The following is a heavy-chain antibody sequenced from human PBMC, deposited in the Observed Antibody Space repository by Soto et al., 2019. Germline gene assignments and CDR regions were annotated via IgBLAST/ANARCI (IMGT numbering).Heavy chain of an antibody. V-gene: IGHV1-2*02. Sequence: QVQLVQSGAEVKKPGASVKVSCKASGYTFTGYYMHWVRQAPGQGLEWMGWINPNSGGTNYAQKLQGRVTMTGDTSSSTAYMELSRLRSDDTAVYYCARDVRLQGRYYYYGMDVWGQGTTVTVSS. CDR2: INPNSGGT. CDR1: GYTFTGYY. J-gene: IGHJ6*02. D-gene: IGHD4-4*01. CDR3: ARDVRLQGRYYYYGMDV.